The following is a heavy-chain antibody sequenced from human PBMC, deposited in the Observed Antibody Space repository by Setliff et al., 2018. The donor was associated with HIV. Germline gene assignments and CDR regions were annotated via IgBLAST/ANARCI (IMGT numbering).Heavy chain of an antibody. CDR2: IYYHGST. V-gene: IGHV4-39*01. J-gene: IGHJ6*02. CDR3: ARMGAARPLYYYGMDV. D-gene: IGHD6-6*01. CDR1: GGSISSTNYF. Sequence: SETLSLTCTVSGGSISSTNYFWGWIRQPPGKGLEWIGTIYYHGSTYYNPSLKSRVTISIDTSKNQFSLQLPSVTAADTAVYYCARMGAARPLYYYGMDVWGRGTTVTVSS.